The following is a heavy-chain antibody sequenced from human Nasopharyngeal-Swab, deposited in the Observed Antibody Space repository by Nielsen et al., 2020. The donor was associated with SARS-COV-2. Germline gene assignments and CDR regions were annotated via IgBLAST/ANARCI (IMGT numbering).Heavy chain of an antibody. D-gene: IGHD1-7*01. CDR3: TLTETRNKGGFYYYYGMDV. J-gene: IGHJ6*02. CDR2: TYYRSKWYN. V-gene: IGHV6-1*01. Sequence: WIRQSPSRGLEWLGRTYYRSKWYNDYAVSVKSRITINPDTSKNQFSLQLNSVTPEDTAVYYCTLTETRNKGGFYYYYGMDVWGQGTTVTVSS.